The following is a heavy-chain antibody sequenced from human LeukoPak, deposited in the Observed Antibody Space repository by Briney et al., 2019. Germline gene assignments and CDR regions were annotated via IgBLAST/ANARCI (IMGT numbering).Heavy chain of an antibody. J-gene: IGHJ6*03. CDR3: ARAPGNDYYPYYYMDV. D-gene: IGHD4/OR15-4a*01. V-gene: IGHV4-59*01. Sequence: PSETLSLTCTVSGGSISSYYWSWIRQPPGKGLEWIGYIYYSGSTNYNPSLKGRVTISVDTSKNQFSLKVNSVTAADTAVYYCARAPGNDYYPYYYMDVWGKGTTVTVSS. CDR1: GGSISSYY. CDR2: IYYSGST.